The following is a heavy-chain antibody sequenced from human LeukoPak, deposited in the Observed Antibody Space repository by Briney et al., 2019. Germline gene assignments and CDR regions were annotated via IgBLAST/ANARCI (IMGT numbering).Heavy chain of an antibody. V-gene: IGHV3-21*01. CDR3: AKGGVRGVLTGYFDY. CDR1: GFTFSSYS. CDR2: ISSSSSYI. Sequence: GGSLRLSCAASGFTFSSYSMNWVRQAPGKGLEWVSSISSSSSYIYYADSVKGRFTISRDNAKNSLYLQMNSLRAEDTAVYYCAKGGVRGVLTGYFDYWGQGTLVTVSS. J-gene: IGHJ4*02. D-gene: IGHD3-10*01.